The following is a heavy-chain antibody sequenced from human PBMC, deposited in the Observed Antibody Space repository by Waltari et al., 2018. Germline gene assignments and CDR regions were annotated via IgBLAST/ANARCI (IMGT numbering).Heavy chain of an antibody. J-gene: IGHJ6*03. D-gene: IGHD3-3*01. CDR1: GGSFSGYY. CDR2: INHSGST. Sequence: QVQLQQWGAGLLKPSETLSLTCAVYGGSFSGYYWSWIRQPPGKGLELIGEINHSGSTNYNPSLKSRVTISVDTSKNQFSLKLSSVTAADTAVYYCAKGPIFWSGYYRFCDYMDVWGKGTTVTVSS. V-gene: IGHV4-34*01. CDR3: AKGPIFWSGYYRFCDYMDV.